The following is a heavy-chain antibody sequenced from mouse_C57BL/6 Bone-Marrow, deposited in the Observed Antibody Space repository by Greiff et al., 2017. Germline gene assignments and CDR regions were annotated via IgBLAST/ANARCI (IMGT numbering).Heavy chain of an antibody. CDR1: GYTFTSYW. D-gene: IGHD1-2*01. V-gene: IGHV1-69*01. J-gene: IGHJ2*01. CDR3: ARSASFYSDIDY. Sequence: VQLQQSGAELVMPGASVKLSCKASGYTFTSYWMHWVKQRPGHGLEWIGEIDPADSYTNYNQKFKGKSTLTVDKSSSTAYMQLSSLTSEDSAIYYCARSASFYSDIDYWGQGTTVTVSS. CDR2: IDPADSYT.